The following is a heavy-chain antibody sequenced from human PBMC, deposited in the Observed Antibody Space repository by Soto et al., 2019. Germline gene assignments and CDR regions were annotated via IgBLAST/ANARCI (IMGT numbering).Heavy chain of an antibody. Sequence: SETLSLTCAVYDGSFSGYYWSWLRQTPGKGLEWIGEINYSGSTKYNPSLESRVTISVDTSKNQFSLRLSSVTAADTAVYYCASGALGVEQYGYWFEPWGQGTMGTVSS. V-gene: IGHV4-34*01. CDR3: ASGALGVEQYGYWFEP. CDR2: INYSGST. D-gene: IGHD3-10*01. CDR1: DGSFSGYY. J-gene: IGHJ5*02.